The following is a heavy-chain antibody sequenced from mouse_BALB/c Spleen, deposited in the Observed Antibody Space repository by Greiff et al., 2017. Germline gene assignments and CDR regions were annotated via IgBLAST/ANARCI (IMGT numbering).Heavy chain of an antibody. V-gene: IGHV1-39*01. Sequence: EVKLMESGPELEKPGASVKISCKASGYSFTGYNMNWVKQSNGKSLEWIGNIDPYYGGTSYNQKFKGKATLTVDKSSSTAYMQLKSLTSEDSAVYYCASDYDGGRFAYWGQGTLVTVSA. CDR3: ASDYDGGRFAY. D-gene: IGHD2-4*01. J-gene: IGHJ3*01. CDR1: GYSFTGYN. CDR2: IDPYYGGT.